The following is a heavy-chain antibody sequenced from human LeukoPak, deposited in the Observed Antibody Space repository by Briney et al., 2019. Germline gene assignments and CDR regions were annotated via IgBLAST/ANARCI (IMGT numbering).Heavy chain of an antibody. V-gene: IGHV3-30*04. CDR3: ARDSYGFDY. Sequence: GVSLRLSCAASGFTFSDYAMHWVRQAPGKGLEWVAIISYDGSNKYYADSVKGRFTISRDNSKNTLYLQMNSLRAEDTAVYYCARDSYGFDYWGQGTLVTVSS. CDR2: ISYDGSNK. D-gene: IGHD5-18*01. J-gene: IGHJ4*02. CDR1: GFTFSDYA.